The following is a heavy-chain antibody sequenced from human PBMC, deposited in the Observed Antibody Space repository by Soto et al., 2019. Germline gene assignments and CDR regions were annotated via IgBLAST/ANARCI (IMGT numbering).Heavy chain of an antibody. CDR2: IYYSGST. Sequence: SETLSLTCTVSGGSISSGGYYWSWIRQHPGKGLEWIGYIYYSGSTNYNPSLKSRVTISVDTSKNQFSLKLSSVTAADTAVYYCARGRSLQATWTGYSSSWWGQGTLVTVSS. J-gene: IGHJ4*02. V-gene: IGHV4-31*03. D-gene: IGHD6-13*01. CDR1: GGSISSGGYY. CDR3: ARGRSLQATWTGYSSSW.